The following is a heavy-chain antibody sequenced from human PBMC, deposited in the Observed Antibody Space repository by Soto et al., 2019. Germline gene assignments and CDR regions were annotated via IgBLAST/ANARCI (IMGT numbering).Heavy chain of an antibody. CDR2: ITPFNGNT. Sequence: SVKVSCKASGYTFTYRYLHWVRQAPGQALEWMGWITPFNGNTNYAQKFQDRVTITRDRSMSTAYMELSSLRSEDTAMYYCAISNSSGWYICYWGQGTLVTVSS. V-gene: IGHV1-45*02. CDR1: GYTFTYRY. CDR3: AISNSSGWYICY. J-gene: IGHJ4*02. D-gene: IGHD6-19*01.